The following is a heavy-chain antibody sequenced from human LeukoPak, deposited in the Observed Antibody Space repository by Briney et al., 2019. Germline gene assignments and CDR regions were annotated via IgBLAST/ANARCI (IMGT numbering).Heavy chain of an antibody. J-gene: IGHJ4*02. CDR2: IYSGGST. CDR1: GYSISSGYY. D-gene: IGHD5-12*01. CDR3: ARGPSGYHNT. V-gene: IGHV3-66*01. Sequence: PSETLSLTCTASGYSISSGYYWGWIRQPPGQGLEWVSLIYSGGSTYYADSVKGRFTISRDNSKNTLYLRMNSLRAEDTAVYYCARGPSGYHNTGGQGTLVTVSS.